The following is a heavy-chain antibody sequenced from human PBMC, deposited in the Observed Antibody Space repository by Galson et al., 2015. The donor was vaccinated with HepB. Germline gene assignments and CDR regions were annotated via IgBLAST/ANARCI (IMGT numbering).Heavy chain of an antibody. Sequence: SLRLSCAASGFTFSNAWMSWVRQAPGKGLEWVGRIKSKTDGGTTDYTAPVKGRFTISRDDSKNTLYLQMNSLKTEDTAVYYCTTAPQRITIFGVVTDYWGQGTLVTVSS. V-gene: IGHV3-15*01. CDR2: IKSKTDGGTT. CDR1: GFTFSNAW. J-gene: IGHJ4*02. D-gene: IGHD3-3*01. CDR3: TTAPQRITIFGVVTDY.